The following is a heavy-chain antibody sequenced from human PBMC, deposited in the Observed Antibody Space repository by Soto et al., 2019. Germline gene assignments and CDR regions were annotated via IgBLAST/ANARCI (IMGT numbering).Heavy chain of an antibody. J-gene: IGHJ1*01. CDR3: THERGMGDTECFHH. Sequence: EVQLLESGGGLVQPGGSLRLSCAASGFTFNTYAMSWVRQAPGKGLEWVSSISRSGRSTYYADSVKGRVTISRDNSESTLYLQMNRLRIEDTAVYYCTHERGMGDTECFHHWGQGVLVIVPS. D-gene: IGHD3-16*01. CDR2: ISRSGRST. CDR1: GFTFNTYA. V-gene: IGHV3-23*01.